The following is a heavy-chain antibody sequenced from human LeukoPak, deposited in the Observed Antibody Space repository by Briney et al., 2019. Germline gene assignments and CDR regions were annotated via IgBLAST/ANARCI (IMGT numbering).Heavy chain of an antibody. V-gene: IGHV4-59*01. J-gene: IGHJ4*02. CDR3: ARNRFQLSGAYWFHL. D-gene: IGHD2/OR15-2a*01. CDR2: VSDTGIT. Sequence: PSETLSLTCSVSVGSMKNSFLSWIRQPPGKGLEWIGYVSDTGITNSKPSLKSRVTFSIDTSKGQFYLKLRSVTAADTALYFCARNRFQLSGAYWFHLWGRGTLVTVSS. CDR1: VGSMKNSF.